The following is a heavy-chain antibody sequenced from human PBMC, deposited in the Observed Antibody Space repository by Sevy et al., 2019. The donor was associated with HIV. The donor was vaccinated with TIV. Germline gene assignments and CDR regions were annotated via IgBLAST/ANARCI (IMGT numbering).Heavy chain of an antibody. J-gene: IGHJ4*02. CDR3: FVRIRDSSEIDY. CDR1: GFTFSNYY. Sequence: GGSLRLSCAASGFTFSNYYMNWVRQGPGQGLVWVARLNGDGSDINYADSVRGRFTSSRDNTKNTLYLQMSSLRGEDTAVYYCFVRIRDSSEIDYWGQGTLVTVSS. CDR2: LNGDGSDI. V-gene: IGHV3-74*01. D-gene: IGHD6-6*01.